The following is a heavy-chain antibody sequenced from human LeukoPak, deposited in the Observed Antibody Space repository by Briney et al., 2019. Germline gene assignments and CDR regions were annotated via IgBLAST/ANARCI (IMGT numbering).Heavy chain of an antibody. J-gene: IGHJ4*02. V-gene: IGHV3-74*01. CDR1: GFTFSSYW. CDR2: INSYGSIT. Sequence: GGSLRLSCAASGFTFSSYWMHWVRQAPGKGLVWVSHINSYGSITDYADSVKGRFTISRDNAKNTLYLQVNSLRAEDTAVYYCVRGNYFDYWGQGTLVTVSS. CDR3: VRGNYFDY.